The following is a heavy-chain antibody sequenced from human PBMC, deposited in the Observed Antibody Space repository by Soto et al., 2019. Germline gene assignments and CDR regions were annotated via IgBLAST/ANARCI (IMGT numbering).Heavy chain of an antibody. CDR2: ISYDGSNK. CDR3: AKDRTGYYYDSSGSLIFDY. J-gene: IGHJ4*02. V-gene: IGHV3-30*18. CDR1: GFTCSGYG. Sequence: PGGSKRVSSTAAGFTCSGYGVHWVRQEPGKGLEWVAVISYDGSNKYYADSVKGRFTISRDNSKNTLYLQMNSLRAEDTAVYYCAKDRTGYYYDSSGSLIFDYWGQGTLVTVSS. D-gene: IGHD3-22*01.